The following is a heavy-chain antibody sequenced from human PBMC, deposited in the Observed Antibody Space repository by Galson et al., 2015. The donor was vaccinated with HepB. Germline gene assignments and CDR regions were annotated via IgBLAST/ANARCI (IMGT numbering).Heavy chain of an antibody. CDR2: IIPIFGTA. D-gene: IGHD3-10*01. V-gene: IGHV1-69*13. CDR1: GGTFSSYA. CDR3: AREVTMVQGVISRDAFDI. Sequence: SVKVSCKASGGTFSSYAISWVRQAPGQGLEWMGGIIPIFGTANYAQKFQGRVTITADESTSTAYMELSSLRSEDTAVYYCAREVTMVQGVISRDAFDIWGQGTMVTVSS. J-gene: IGHJ3*02.